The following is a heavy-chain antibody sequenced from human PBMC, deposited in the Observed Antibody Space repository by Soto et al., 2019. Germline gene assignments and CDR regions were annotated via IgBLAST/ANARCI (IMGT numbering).Heavy chain of an antibody. CDR3: ARGYYDSSGYYWVFDY. J-gene: IGHJ4*02. Sequence: GGSLRLSCKASGFSFSSNSMGWLRQAPGKGLDWVSSISDSADRIYYADSVRGRFTISRDNAKNSLYLQMNSLRAEDTAVYYCARGYYDSSGYYWVFDYWGQGTLVTVSS. CDR2: ISDSADRI. V-gene: IGHV3-23*01. D-gene: IGHD3-22*01. CDR1: GFSFSSNS.